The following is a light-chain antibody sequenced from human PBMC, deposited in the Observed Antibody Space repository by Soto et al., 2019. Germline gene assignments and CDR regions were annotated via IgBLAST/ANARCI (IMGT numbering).Light chain of an antibody. V-gene: IGKV3-15*01. CDR1: ENIYTN. CDR2: GAS. J-gene: IGKJ5*01. Sequence: EVALTQSPATLSVSPGERATLSCRASENIYTNLAWYQQKPGQAPRLLFYGASTRATGLPARFSGTGSGTEFTLTINSLQAEDSAVYYCQQYYNWPRTFGQGTRLEIK. CDR3: QQYYNWPRT.